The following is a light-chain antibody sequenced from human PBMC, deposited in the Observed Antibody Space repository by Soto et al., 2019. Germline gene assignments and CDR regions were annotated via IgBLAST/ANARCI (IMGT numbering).Light chain of an antibody. CDR3: SSYTTSSTPYV. CDR2: EVS. V-gene: IGLV2-14*01. Sequence: QSALTQPASVSESPGQSITVSCTGTSSDVGYYNYVSWYQHHPGKAPKLMIYEVSNRPSGVSNRFSASKSGSTAFLTISGLPAEDEADYYCSSYTTSSTPYVFGTGTKLTVL. J-gene: IGLJ1*01. CDR1: SSDVGYYNY.